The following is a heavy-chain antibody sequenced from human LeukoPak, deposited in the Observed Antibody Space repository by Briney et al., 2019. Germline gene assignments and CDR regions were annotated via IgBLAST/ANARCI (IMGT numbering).Heavy chain of an antibody. CDR1: GGSIGNADDF. Sequence: SQTLSLTCTVSGGSIGNADDFWSWIRQPPGKGLEWTGYIYHSGTTTYNPSLNGRVTMSVDTSKNLLSLTLTSVTAADTAVYYCARTIIIPRYYGFDVWGQGTTVTVSS. CDR3: ARTIIIPRYYGFDV. D-gene: IGHD3-10*01. CDR2: IYHSGTT. J-gene: IGHJ6*02. V-gene: IGHV4-30-4*01.